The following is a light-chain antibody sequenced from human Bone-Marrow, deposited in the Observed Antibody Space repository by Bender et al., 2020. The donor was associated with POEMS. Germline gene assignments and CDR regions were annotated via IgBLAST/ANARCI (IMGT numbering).Light chain of an antibody. V-gene: IGLV2-14*01. CDR3: NSYTSLNTYV. CDR1: TNDVGDYDY. Sequence: QSALPQPASVSGSPGQSITLSCTGATNDVGDYDYVSWYQQEPGKAPKLLIYEVNNRPSGVSNRFSGSKSGNTASLTISGLQAEDEGDYYCNSYTSLNTYVFGTGTKVTVL. J-gene: IGLJ1*01. CDR2: EVN.